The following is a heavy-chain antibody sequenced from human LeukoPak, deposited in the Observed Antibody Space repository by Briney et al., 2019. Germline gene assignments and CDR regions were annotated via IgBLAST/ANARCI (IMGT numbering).Heavy chain of an antibody. CDR1: GGSFSSYY. CDR3: ARDTESGQMDV. J-gene: IGHJ6*04. CDR2: IYYSGST. D-gene: IGHD1-14*01. V-gene: IGHV4-59*01. Sequence: SETLSLTCAVYGGSFSSYYWSWIRQPPGKGLEWIGYIYYSGSTNYNPSLKSRVTISVDTSKNQFSLKLSSVTAADTAVYYCARDTESGQMDVWGKGTTVTVSS.